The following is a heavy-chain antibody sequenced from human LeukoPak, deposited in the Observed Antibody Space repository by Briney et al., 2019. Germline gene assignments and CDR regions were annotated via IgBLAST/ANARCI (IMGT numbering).Heavy chain of an antibody. CDR1: GGSFSGSCY. D-gene: IGHD2-2*03. Sequence: PSETLSLTCAVYGGSFSGSCYWSWIRQPAGKGLEWIGRIYTSGSTNYNPSLKSRVTISVDTSKNQFSLKLSSVTAADTAVYYCASSGGYCSSTSCLYYFDYWGQGTLVTVSS. V-gene: IGHV4-61*02. CDR3: ASSGGYCSSTSCLYYFDY. J-gene: IGHJ4*02. CDR2: IYTSGST.